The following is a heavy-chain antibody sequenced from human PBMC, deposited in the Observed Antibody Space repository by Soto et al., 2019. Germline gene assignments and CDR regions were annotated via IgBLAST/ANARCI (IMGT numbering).Heavy chain of an antibody. CDR3: ARAGAATLSDY. D-gene: IGHD2-15*01. CDR2: IYYSGSA. CDR1: GGSISSYY. V-gene: IGHV4-59*01. J-gene: IGHJ4*02. Sequence: LSLTCTVSGGSISSYYCSWIRQPPGKGLEWIGYIYYSGSANYNPSLKSRVTISVDTSKNQFSLKLSSVTAADTAVYYCARAGAATLSDYWGQGTLVTVSS.